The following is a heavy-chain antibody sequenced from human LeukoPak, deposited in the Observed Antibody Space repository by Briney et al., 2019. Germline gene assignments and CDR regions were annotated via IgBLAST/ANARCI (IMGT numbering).Heavy chain of an antibody. D-gene: IGHD2-15*01. V-gene: IGHV1-18*01. CDR1: GGTFSSYA. CDR2: ISAYNGNT. J-gene: IGHJ4*02. CDR3: ARGGLYCSGGSCYPPFDY. Sequence: VASVKVSCKASGGTFSSYAISWVRQAPGQGLEWMGWISAYNGNTNYAQKLQGRVTMTTDTSTSTVYMELRSLRSDDTAVYYCARGGLYCSGGSCYPPFDYWGQGTLVTVSS.